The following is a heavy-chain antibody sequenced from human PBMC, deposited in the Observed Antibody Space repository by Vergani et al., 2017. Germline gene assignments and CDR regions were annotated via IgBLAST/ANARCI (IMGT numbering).Heavy chain of an antibody. D-gene: IGHD3-22*01. CDR1: GGTFSSST. CDR3: ARGAEYYYDSSPFDY. V-gene: IGHV1-69*02. Sequence: QVQLVQSGAEVKKPGSSVKVSCKASGGTFSSSTISWVRQAPGQGLEWMGRIIPILGIANYAQKFQGRVTITADKSTSTAYMELSSLRSEDTAVYYCARGAEYYYDSSPFDYWGQGTLVTVSS. CDR2: IIPILGIA. J-gene: IGHJ4*02.